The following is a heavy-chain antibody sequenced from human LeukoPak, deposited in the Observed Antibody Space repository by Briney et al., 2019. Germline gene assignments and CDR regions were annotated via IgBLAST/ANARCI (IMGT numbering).Heavy chain of an antibody. Sequence: SETLSPTCIVSGDSVSSHYWSWIRQPPGKGLEWIGYIYYSGSSNYNPSFQSRVTISGDTSKNQFSLKVSSVTAADTAVYYCARHRVGATDFDHWGQGTLVTVSS. CDR2: IYYSGSS. D-gene: IGHD1-26*01. J-gene: IGHJ4*02. CDR3: ARHRVGATDFDH. CDR1: GDSVSSHY. V-gene: IGHV4-59*08.